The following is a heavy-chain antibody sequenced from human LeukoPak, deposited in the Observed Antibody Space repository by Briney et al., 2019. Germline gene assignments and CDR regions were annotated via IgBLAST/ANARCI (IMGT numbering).Heavy chain of an antibody. CDR2: ISGSGGST. Sequence: GGSLRLSCAASGFTFSSYAMSWVRQAPGKGLEWVSAISGSGGSTYYADSVKGRFTISRDNSKNTLYLQMNSLRAEDTAVYYCAKFIRFLEWSTYFDYWGQGTLVTASS. V-gene: IGHV3-23*01. J-gene: IGHJ4*02. D-gene: IGHD3-3*01. CDR3: AKFIRFLEWSTYFDY. CDR1: GFTFSSYA.